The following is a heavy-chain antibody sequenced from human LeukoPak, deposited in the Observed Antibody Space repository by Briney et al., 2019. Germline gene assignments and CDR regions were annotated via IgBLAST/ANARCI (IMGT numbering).Heavy chain of an antibody. J-gene: IGHJ3*02. V-gene: IGHV1-69*13. CDR2: SIPVFGTA. CDR3: ASTYGSRSFGDSLDAFDI. CDR1: GGTFSSYA. D-gene: IGHD3-10*01. Sequence: ASVKVSCKASGGTFSSYAISWVRQAPGQGLEWMGVSIPVFGTANYAQKFQGRVTITADESTSRAYMELSSLRSEDTAVYYCASTYGSRSFGDSLDAFDIWGQGTMVTVSS.